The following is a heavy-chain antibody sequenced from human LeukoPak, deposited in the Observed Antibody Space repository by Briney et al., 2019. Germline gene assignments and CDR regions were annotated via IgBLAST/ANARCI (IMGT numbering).Heavy chain of an antibody. Sequence: ASETLSLTCAVYGGSFSGYYWSWIRQPPGKGLEWIGEINHSGSTNYNPSLKSRVTISVDRSKNQFSLKLSSVTAADTAVYYCARAAGYYYDSSGYYGVRWFDPWGQGTLVTVSS. CDR1: GGSFSGYY. V-gene: IGHV4-34*01. J-gene: IGHJ5*02. CDR3: ARAAGYYYDSSGYYGVRWFDP. D-gene: IGHD3-22*01. CDR2: INHSGST.